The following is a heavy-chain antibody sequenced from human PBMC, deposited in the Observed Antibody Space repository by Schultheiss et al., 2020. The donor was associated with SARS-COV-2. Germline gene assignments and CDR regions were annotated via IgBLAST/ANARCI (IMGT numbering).Heavy chain of an antibody. CDR1: GFTFSSYA. V-gene: IGHV3-33*01. J-gene: IGHJ3*02. Sequence: GGSLRLSCAASGFTFSSYAMHWVRQAPGKGLEWVAVIWYDGSNKYYADSVKGRFTISRDNSKNTLYLQMNSLRAEDTAVYYCARDYYYDSSGYYQDAFDIWGQGTMVTVSS. CDR3: ARDYYYDSSGYYQDAFDI. D-gene: IGHD3-22*01. CDR2: IWYDGSNK.